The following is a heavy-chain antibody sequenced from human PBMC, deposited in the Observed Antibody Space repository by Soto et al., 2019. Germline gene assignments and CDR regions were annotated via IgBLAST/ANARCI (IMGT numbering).Heavy chain of an antibody. V-gene: IGHV4-34*01. Sequence: SETLSLTCAVYGGSFSGYYWSWIRQPPGKGLEWIGEINHSGSTNYNPSLKSRVTISVDTSKNQLSLKLSSVTAADTAVYYCARPFTILAAPPDWGQGTLVTVSS. CDR2: INHSGST. CDR3: ARPFTILAAPPD. CDR1: GGSFSGYY. J-gene: IGHJ4*02. D-gene: IGHD3-3*01.